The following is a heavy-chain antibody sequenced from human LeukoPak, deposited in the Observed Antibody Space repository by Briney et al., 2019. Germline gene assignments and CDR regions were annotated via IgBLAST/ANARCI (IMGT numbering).Heavy chain of an antibody. CDR1: GFTFSSYS. Sequence: PGGSLRLSCAASGFTFSSYSMNWVRQAPGKGLEWVSSISSSSSYIYYADSVKGRFTISRDNAKNSLYLQMNSLRAEDTAVYYCARLLGYCSSTSCYATDYHYGMDVWGQGTTVTVSS. J-gene: IGHJ6*02. V-gene: IGHV3-21*01. D-gene: IGHD2-2*01. CDR2: ISSSSSYI. CDR3: ARLLGYCSSTSCYATDYHYGMDV.